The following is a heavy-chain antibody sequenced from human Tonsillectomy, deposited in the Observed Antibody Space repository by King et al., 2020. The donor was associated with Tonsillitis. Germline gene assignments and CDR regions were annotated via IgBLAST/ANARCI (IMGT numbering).Heavy chain of an antibody. J-gene: IGHJ4*02. V-gene: IGHV3-23*03. Sequence: VQLVESGGGLEHPGGSLRLSCAASEFTFSSYAMSWVRQAPGKGLEWVSVIYSDAFSTFYADSVKGRFTISRDNSANTLYLQMNSLRAEDTAVYYCAKALGEDWGQGILVTGSS. D-gene: IGHD3-3*01. CDR3: AKALGED. CDR1: EFTFSSYA. CDR2: IYSDAFST.